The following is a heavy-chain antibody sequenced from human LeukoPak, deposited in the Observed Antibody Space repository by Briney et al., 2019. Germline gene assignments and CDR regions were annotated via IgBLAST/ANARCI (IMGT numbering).Heavy chain of an antibody. V-gene: IGHV4-59*01. CDR2: IHHSGST. CDR1: GGSNSSYY. D-gene: IGHD1-14*01. J-gene: IGHJ3*01. CDR3: ARDAVSGTPGFDV. Sequence: SETLALTCTVSGGSNSSYYWSWIRQPPGKGLEWIGYIHHSGSTNYKPSLKSRVTISVDTSKNQFSLKLTSVTAADTAVYYCARDAVSGTPGFDVWRQKKTVNVSS.